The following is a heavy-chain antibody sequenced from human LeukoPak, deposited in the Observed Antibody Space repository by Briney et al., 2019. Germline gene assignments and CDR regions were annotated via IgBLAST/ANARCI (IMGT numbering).Heavy chain of an antibody. CDR1: VGTFSSYA. V-gene: IGHV1-69*05. CDR2: IIPIFCTA. J-gene: IGHJ4*02. CDR3: AREAPGDYCSSTSCSAMPLDY. Sequence: ASVKESCKSSVGTFSSYAISGVRQAPGQGLEGMGGIIPIFCTANYAQKFQGRVTITTDQSTSTAYMELSSLRSEDTAVYYCAREAPGDYCSSTSCSAMPLDYWGQGTLVTVSS. D-gene: IGHD2-2*01.